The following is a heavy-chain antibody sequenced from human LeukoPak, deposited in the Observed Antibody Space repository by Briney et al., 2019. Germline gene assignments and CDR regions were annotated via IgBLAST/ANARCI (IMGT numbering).Heavy chain of an antibody. Sequence: SETLSLTCTVSGGSFSSSDYYWGWIRQPPGKGLEWIGSIYYSGSTYYNPSLKSRVTISVDTSKNQFSLKLSSVTAADTAVYYCAIYSSGWNFDYWGQGTLVTVSS. CDR1: GGSFSSSDYY. J-gene: IGHJ4*02. CDR3: AIYSSGWNFDY. CDR2: IYYSGST. D-gene: IGHD6-19*01. V-gene: IGHV4-39*01.